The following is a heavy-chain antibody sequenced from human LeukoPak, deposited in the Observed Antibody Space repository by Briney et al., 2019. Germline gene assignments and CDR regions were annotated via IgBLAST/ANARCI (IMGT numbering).Heavy chain of an antibody. V-gene: IGHV3-30*03. CDR3: ARDGAARLLSYYYYMDV. J-gene: IGHJ6*03. D-gene: IGHD6-6*01. Sequence: GGSLRLSCAGTGFKFSDNAMHWVRQAPGKGLEWVAVISYDGSNQNYADSVKGRFIISRDNSDNTQFLQMNSLRPEDTGVYYFARDGAARLLSYYYYMDVWGKGTTVTVSS. CDR2: ISYDGSNQ. CDR1: GFKFSDNA.